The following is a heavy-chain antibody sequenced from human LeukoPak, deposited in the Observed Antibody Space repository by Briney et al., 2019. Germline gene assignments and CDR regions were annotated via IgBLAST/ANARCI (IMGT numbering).Heavy chain of an antibody. CDR3: ATVQWLVPFFAFDI. CDR2: FDPEDGET. CDR1: GYTLTEIS. V-gene: IGHV1-24*01. D-gene: IGHD6-19*01. J-gene: IGHJ3*02. Sequence: ASVKVSCKVSGYTLTEISVHWVRQAPGKGLEWMGGFDPEDGETIYAQKFQGRVTMTEDTSTDTAYMELSSLRSEDTAVYYCATVQWLVPFFAFDIWGQGTMVTVSS.